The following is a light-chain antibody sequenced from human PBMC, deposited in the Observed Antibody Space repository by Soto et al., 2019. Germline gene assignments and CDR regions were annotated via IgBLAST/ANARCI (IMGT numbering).Light chain of an antibody. V-gene: IGKV1-39*01. Sequence: DSQMTQSPSSLSASVGDRVTITCRASQSISNYLNWYQQKPGKAPKLLIYAASSLQSGVPSRFXXXGXXXXXXXXIXXXXPXDFXTYSXQQSYTTLFTFGPGPNVDIK. CDR2: AAS. J-gene: IGKJ3*01. CDR3: QQSYTTLFT. CDR1: QSISNY.